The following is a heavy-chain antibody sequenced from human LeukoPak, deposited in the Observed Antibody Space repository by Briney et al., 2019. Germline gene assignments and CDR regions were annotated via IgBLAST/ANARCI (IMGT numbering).Heavy chain of an antibody. D-gene: IGHD5-18*01. CDR3: ARDRTQDTLGIVYYYYGMDV. CDR1: GFTFSSYS. J-gene: IGHJ6*02. CDR2: ISSSSSYI. V-gene: IGHV3-21*01. Sequence: GGSLRLSCAASGFTFSSYSMNRVRQAPGKGVEWVSSISSSSSYIYYADSVKGRFTISRDNAKNSLYLQMNSLRAEDTAVYYCARDRTQDTLGIVYYYYGMDVWGQGTTVTVSS.